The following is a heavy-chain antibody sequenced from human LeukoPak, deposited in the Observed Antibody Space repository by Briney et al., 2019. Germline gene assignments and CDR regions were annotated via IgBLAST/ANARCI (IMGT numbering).Heavy chain of an antibody. CDR1: GFTVSNHY. J-gene: IGHJ4*02. CDR3: ARGQVVGATDYFDY. CDR2: IYSGGGT. Sequence: PGGSPRLSCAASGFTVSNHYMNWVRQAPGKGLEWVSVIYSGGGTHYTDSVKGRFTISRDNSKNTLFLQMNNLRAEDTALYYCARGQVVGATDYFDYWGQGTPVTVSS. V-gene: IGHV3-53*01. D-gene: IGHD1-26*01.